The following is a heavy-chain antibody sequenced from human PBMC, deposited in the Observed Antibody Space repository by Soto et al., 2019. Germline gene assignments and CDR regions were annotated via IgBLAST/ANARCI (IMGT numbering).Heavy chain of an antibody. Sequence: PGESLKISCAASGFTFSSYAVTWVRQVPGEGLEWVSAISGPSGRTYYTDSVKGRFTISIDNSKNTLYLQMNSLRAEDTAVYYCAKLSSISGWYDCWGPGTLVTVSS. V-gene: IGHV3-23*01. CDR1: GFTFSSYA. D-gene: IGHD6-19*01. CDR3: AKLSSISGWYDC. J-gene: IGHJ4*02. CDR2: ISGPSGRT.